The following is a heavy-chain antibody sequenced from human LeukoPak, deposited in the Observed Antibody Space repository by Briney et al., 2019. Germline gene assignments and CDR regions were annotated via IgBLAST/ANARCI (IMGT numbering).Heavy chain of an antibody. J-gene: IGHJ6*03. D-gene: IGHD1-26*01. Sequence: ASVKVSCKASGYTFTGYYMHWVRQAPGQGLEWMGWINPNSGGTNYAQKFQGRVTMTRDTSISTAYMELSRLRSDDTAVYYCARGLREPHYYYYYMDVWGKGTTVTVSS. CDR2: INPNSGGT. V-gene: IGHV1-2*02. CDR1: GYTFTGYY. CDR3: ARGLREPHYYYYYMDV.